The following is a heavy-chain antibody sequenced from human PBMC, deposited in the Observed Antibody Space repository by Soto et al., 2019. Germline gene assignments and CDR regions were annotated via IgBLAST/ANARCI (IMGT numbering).Heavy chain of an antibody. CDR3: ARDQRGSAWHNSHYCGMDV. CDR1: GFTFSTYG. Sequence: QVQLVESGGGVVQPGRSLRLSCAASGFTFSTYGMHWVRQAPGKGLEWVAIIWFDGTNKYYADSVRGRFTISRDNSKNTLFLQMNSLRAEDTAGYYCARDQRGSAWHNSHYCGMDVWGQGTTVTVSS. D-gene: IGHD6-19*01. CDR2: IWFDGTNK. J-gene: IGHJ6*02. V-gene: IGHV3-33*01.